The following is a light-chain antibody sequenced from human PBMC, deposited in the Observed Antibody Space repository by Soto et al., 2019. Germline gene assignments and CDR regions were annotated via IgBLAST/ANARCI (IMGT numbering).Light chain of an antibody. CDR3: KQYGSFPWT. Sequence: EIVLTQSPATLSLSPGERATLSCRASQSVSSYLAWYQQKPGQAPRLLIYGASSRATGIQDRFSGSGSGTDFTLTIRRLEPEDFAVYYCKQYGSFPWTFGQGTKVDIK. J-gene: IGKJ1*01. V-gene: IGKV3-20*01. CDR2: GAS. CDR1: QSVSSY.